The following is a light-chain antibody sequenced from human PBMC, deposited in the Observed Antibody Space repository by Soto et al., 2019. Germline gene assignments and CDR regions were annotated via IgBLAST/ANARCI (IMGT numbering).Light chain of an antibody. CDR3: QQSYSTPIT. V-gene: IGKV3-15*01. Sequence: ERVMTQSPTTVSVSPGERATLSCSASQSVSSSYLAWYQQKLGQAPRLLIYGESTRATGISARFSGSGSGTDFTLTISSLQPEDFATYYCQQSYSTPITFGQGTRLEIK. J-gene: IGKJ5*01. CDR2: GES. CDR1: QSVSSSY.